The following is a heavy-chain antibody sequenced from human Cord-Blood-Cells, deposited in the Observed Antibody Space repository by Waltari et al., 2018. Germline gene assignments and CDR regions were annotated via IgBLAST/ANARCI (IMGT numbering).Heavy chain of an antibody. Sequence: QVQRVQSVAEGKKPGSSVKVSCNAAGGTFSSYAISCVRQAPGQGLEWMGGIIPIFCTANYAQKFQGRVTITADESTSTAYMELGSLRSEDTAVYYCARDSGSGVYWGQGTLVTVSS. J-gene: IGHJ4*02. CDR1: GGTFSSYA. D-gene: IGHD3-10*01. V-gene: IGHV1-69*01. CDR2: IIPIFCTA. CDR3: ARDSGSGVY.